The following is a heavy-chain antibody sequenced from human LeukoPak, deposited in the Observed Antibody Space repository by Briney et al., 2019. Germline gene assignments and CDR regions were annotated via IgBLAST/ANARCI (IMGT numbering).Heavy chain of an antibody. V-gene: IGHV4-39*07. CDR2: IYYSGST. CDR3: ARTRITSYYYYSMDV. J-gene: IGHJ6*02. CDR1: GGSISSSSYY. D-gene: IGHD1-14*01. Sequence: PSQTLSLTCAVSGGSISSSSYYWGWIRQPPGKGLEWIGSIYYSGSTYYNPSLKSRVTISVDTSKNQFSLKLSSVTAADTAVYYCARTRITSYYYYSMDVWGQGTTVTVSS.